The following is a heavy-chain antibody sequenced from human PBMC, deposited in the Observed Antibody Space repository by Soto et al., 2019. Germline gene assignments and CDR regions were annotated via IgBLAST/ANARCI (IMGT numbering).Heavy chain of an antibody. Sequence: EVQLLESGGALVQPGGSLRLSCVASGFTFSTYTMSWVRQAPGKGLEWVSVISGSGGSPSYADSVQGRFSIYRDNSKNTLYLQMNSLRGDDTAMYYCAKARCSTTDCYVPDYWGRVTLVTVSS. J-gene: IGHJ4*02. CDR2: ISGSGGSP. CDR1: GFTFSTYT. CDR3: AKARCSTTDCYVPDY. D-gene: IGHD2-2*01. V-gene: IGHV3-23*01.